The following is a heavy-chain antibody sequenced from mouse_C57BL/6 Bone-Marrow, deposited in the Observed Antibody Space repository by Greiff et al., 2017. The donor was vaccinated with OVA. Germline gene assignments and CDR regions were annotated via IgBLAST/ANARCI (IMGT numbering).Heavy chain of an antibody. D-gene: IGHD1-1*01. J-gene: IGHJ2*01. CDR3: ASLLLRWEVDY. Sequence: VQLQESGPELVKPGASVKISCKASGYAFSSSWMNWVKQRPGKGLGWIGRIYPGDGDTNYNGKFKGKATLTADKSSSTAYMQLSSLTSEDSAVYFCASLLLRWEVDYWGQGTTLTVSS. CDR2: IYPGDGDT. CDR1: GYAFSSSW. V-gene: IGHV1-82*01.